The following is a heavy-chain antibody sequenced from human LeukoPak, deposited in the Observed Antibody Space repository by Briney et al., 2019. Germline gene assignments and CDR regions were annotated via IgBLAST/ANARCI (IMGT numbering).Heavy chain of an antibody. V-gene: IGHV1-3*01. CDR3: AGSITAARNAFDI. CDR2: INVGNGNT. Sequence: ASVKVSCKASGCTFTSYAMHWVRQAPGQRPEWMGWINVGNGNTKYSQKFQGRVTITRDTSASTAYMELSSLRSEDTAVYYCAGSITAARNAFDIWGQGTMVTVSS. J-gene: IGHJ3*02. CDR1: GCTFTSYA. D-gene: IGHD3-10*01.